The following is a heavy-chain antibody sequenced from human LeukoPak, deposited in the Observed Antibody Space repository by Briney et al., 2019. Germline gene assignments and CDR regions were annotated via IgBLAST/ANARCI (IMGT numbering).Heavy chain of an antibody. V-gene: IGHV4-39*07. D-gene: IGHD3-10*01. CDR3: ARDYYYATGYYGMDV. CDR1: GGSISSSSYY. Sequence: PSETLSLTCTVSGGSISSSSYYWGWIRQPPGKGLEWIGTIYYSGSTYYNPSLKSRITISVDTSKNQFSLKLSSVTAADTAVYYCARDYYYATGYYGMDVWGQGTTVTVSS. CDR2: IYYSGST. J-gene: IGHJ6*02.